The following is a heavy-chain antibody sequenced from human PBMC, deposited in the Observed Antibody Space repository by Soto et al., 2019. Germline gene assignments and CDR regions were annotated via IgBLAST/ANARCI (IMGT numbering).Heavy chain of an antibody. J-gene: IGHJ4*02. V-gene: IGHV3-30*18. CDR2: ISYDGSNK. D-gene: IGHD1-26*01. CDR3: AKDRSYMYSGPADF. CDR1: GFTFSSYG. Sequence: GGSLRLSCAASGFTFSSYGMHWVRQAPGKGLEWVAVISYDGSNKYYADSVKGRFTISRDNSKNTLYPQMSSLRAEDTAVYYCAKDRSYMYSGPADFCGQGTLVTVSS.